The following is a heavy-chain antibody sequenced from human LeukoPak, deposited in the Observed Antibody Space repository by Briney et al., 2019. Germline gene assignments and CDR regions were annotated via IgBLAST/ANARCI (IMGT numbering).Heavy chain of an antibody. CDR2: IIPIFGTA. Sequence: SVKVSCKASGGTFSSYAISWVRQAPGQGLEWMGGIIPIFGTANYAQKFQGRVTITADKSTSTAYMELSSLRSEDTAVYYCARRAYSSSPIDYWGQGTLVTVSS. D-gene: IGHD6-13*01. V-gene: IGHV1-69*06. J-gene: IGHJ4*02. CDR3: ARRAYSSSPIDY. CDR1: GGTFSSYA.